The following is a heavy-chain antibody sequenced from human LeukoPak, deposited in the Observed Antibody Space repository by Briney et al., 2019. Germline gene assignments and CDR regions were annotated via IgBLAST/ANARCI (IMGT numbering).Heavy chain of an antibody. CDR2: IYTSGST. D-gene: IGHD6-19*01. V-gene: IGHV4-61*02. J-gene: IGHJ4*02. Sequence: SETVSLTCTVSGGSISSGSYYWSWIRQPAGKGLEWIGRIYTSGSTYYNPSLKSRVTISVDTSKNQFSLKLSSVTAADTAVYYCARDPSGWYDYWGQGTLVTVSS. CDR1: GGSISSGSYY. CDR3: ARDPSGWYDY.